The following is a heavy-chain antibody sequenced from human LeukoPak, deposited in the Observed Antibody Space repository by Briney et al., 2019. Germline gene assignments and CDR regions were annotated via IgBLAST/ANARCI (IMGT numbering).Heavy chain of an antibody. D-gene: IGHD1-26*01. CDR3: ASGYSGSYSAY. CDR2: IYGGGST. Sequence: GGSLRLSCAASGLTVSSSYLSWVRQAPGKGLEWVSVIYGGGSTYHADSVKGRFTISRDNSKNTLYLQMNSLRAEDTAVYYCASGYSGSYSAYWGQGTPVTVSS. CDR1: GLTVSSSY. J-gene: IGHJ4*02. V-gene: IGHV3-66*01.